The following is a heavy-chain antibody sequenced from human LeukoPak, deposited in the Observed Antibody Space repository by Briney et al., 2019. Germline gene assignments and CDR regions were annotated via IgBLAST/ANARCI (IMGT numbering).Heavy chain of an antibody. D-gene: IGHD3-9*01. Sequence: GGSLRLSCAASGFTFSDYYMSWIRQAPGKGLEWVSYISSSGSTIYYADSVKGRFTISRDNAKNSLYLQMNSLRGEDTAVHYCARDSTYDILTGYYLDYWSQGTLVTVSS. CDR3: ARDSTYDILTGYYLDY. CDR1: GFTFSDYY. V-gene: IGHV3-11*01. J-gene: IGHJ4*02. CDR2: ISSSGSTI.